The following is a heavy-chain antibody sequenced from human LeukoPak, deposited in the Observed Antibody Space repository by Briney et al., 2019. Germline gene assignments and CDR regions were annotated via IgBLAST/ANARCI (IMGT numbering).Heavy chain of an antibody. CDR1: GGSISSYY. D-gene: IGHD5-18*01. V-gene: IGHV4-4*07. CDR2: IYTSGNT. Sequence: PSETLSLTCTVSGGSISSYYWSWIRQPAGKGLEWIGHIYTSGNTNYNPSLKSRVTMSVDTSKNQFSLKLSSVTAADTAVYYCAREGPPDNTPMVADSFDFWGQGTLVTVSS. CDR3: AREGPPDNTPMVADSFDF. J-gene: IGHJ4*02.